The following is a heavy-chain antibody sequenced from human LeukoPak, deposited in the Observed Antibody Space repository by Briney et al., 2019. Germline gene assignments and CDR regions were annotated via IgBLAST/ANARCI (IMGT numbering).Heavy chain of an antibody. CDR2: IIPIFGTA. CDR1: GGTFSSYA. Sequence: ASVKVSCKASGGTFSSYAISWVRQAPGQGLEWMGGIIPIFGTANYAQKFQGRVTITADESTSTAYMELSSLRSEDTAVYYCARVMGNDYGFSNWFDPWGQGTLVTVSS. CDR3: ARVMGNDYGFSNWFDP. V-gene: IGHV1-69*13. D-gene: IGHD4-17*01. J-gene: IGHJ5*02.